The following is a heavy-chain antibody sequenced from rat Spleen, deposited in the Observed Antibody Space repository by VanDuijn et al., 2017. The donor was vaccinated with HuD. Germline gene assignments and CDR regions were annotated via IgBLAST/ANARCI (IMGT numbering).Heavy chain of an antibody. D-gene: IGHD1-6*01. V-gene: IGHV5-7*01. CDR1: GFTFSSFT. Sequence: EVQLVESGGGLVQPGRSLKLSCVASGFTFSSFTMAWVRQAPKKGLEWVATISSGGSNTYYPDSVKGRFTISRDNAKSTLYLQMDSLRSEDTATYYCARLEYYGLPSVMDAWGQGASVTVSS. CDR3: ARLEYYGLPSVMDA. J-gene: IGHJ4*01. CDR2: ISSGGSNT.